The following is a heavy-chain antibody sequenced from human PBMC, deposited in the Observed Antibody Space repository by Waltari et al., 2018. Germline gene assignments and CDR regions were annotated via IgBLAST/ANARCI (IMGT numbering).Heavy chain of an antibody. V-gene: IGHV4-34*02. Sequence: QVQLQQWGAGLLKPSETQSLTCAVSGGSFIGYYWTWIRQTPGKWLEWIGDSTHTGTTNYNSSLKSRVTMSIDTSKTQFALTVTSVTAADTAIYYCAARRRSSGAGFDPWGQGTLVTVSS. D-gene: IGHD6-6*01. J-gene: IGHJ5*02. CDR3: AARRRSSGAGFDP. CDR2: STHTGTT. CDR1: GGSFIGYY.